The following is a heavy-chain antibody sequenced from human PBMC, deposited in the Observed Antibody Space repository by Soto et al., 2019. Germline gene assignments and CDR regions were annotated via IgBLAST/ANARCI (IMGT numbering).Heavy chain of an antibody. CDR3: ARHGSY. V-gene: IGHV4-39*01. J-gene: IGHJ4*02. Sequence: SETLSLTCTVSGVSISSSSYYWGWIRQTPGKGLEWIGTIYFSGSTYYNPSLKSRVTISADRSKNQFSLNLTSVTAADTAVYYCARHGSYWGPGTLVTVSS. CDR2: IYFSGST. CDR1: GVSISSSSYY.